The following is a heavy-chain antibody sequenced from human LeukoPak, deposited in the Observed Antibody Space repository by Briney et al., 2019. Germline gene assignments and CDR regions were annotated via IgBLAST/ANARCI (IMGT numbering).Heavy chain of an antibody. CDR1: GDAISRYY. Sequence: SETLSLTCTVSGDAISRYYWSWIRQPPGEGLVWIGYISASGDTNYNPSLKSRVTLSIDTSKNQVSLRLNSVTAADTAVYYCATLGLATTVWGQGTLVTVSS. J-gene: IGHJ4*02. V-gene: IGHV4-4*09. CDR3: ATLGLATTV. D-gene: IGHD5-12*01. CDR2: ISASGDT.